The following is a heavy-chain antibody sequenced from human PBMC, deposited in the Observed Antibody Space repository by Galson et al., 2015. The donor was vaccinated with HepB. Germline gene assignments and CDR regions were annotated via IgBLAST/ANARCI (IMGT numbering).Heavy chain of an antibody. CDR2: ISYDGSNK. V-gene: IGHV3-30*04. CDR3: ARDGNYCSGGSCPLDY. D-gene: IGHD2-15*01. CDR1: GFTFSSYA. J-gene: IGHJ4*02. Sequence: SLRLSCAASGFTFSSYAMHWVRQAPGKGLEWVAVISYDGSNKYYADSVKGRFTISRDNSKNTLYLQMNSLRAEDTAVYYCARDGNYCSGGSCPLDYWGQGTLVTVSS.